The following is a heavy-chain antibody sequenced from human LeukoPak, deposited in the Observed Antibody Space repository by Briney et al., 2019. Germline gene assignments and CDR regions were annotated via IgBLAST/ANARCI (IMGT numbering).Heavy chain of an antibody. CDR3: ARSDRVIVVVNYYYGMDV. D-gene: IGHD3-22*01. CDR2: IIPILGIA. Sequence: ASVKVSCKASGYTFTSYAISRVRQAPGQGLEWMGRIIPILGIANYAQKFQGRVTITADKSTSTAYMELSSLRSEDTAVYYCARSDRVIVVVNYYYGMDVWGQGTTVTVSS. V-gene: IGHV1-69*04. CDR1: GYTFTSYA. J-gene: IGHJ6*02.